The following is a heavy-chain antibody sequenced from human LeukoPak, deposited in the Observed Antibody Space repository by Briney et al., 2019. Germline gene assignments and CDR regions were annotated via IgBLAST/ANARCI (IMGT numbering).Heavy chain of an antibody. Sequence: SETLSLTCTVSGYSISSGYYWGWIRQPPVKGLEWIGSIYHSGSTYYSPPLKSRVTISVDTSKNQFSLKLSSVTAADTAVYYCARRNTTYFDYWGQGTLVTVSS. CDR3: ARRNTTYFDY. CDR2: IYHSGST. J-gene: IGHJ4*02. CDR1: GYSISSGYY. D-gene: IGHD1-14*01. V-gene: IGHV4-38-2*02.